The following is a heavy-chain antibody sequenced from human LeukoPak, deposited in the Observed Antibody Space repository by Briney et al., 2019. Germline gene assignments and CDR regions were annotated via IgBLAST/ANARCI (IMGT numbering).Heavy chain of an antibody. CDR1: GFTFSSYG. D-gene: IGHD6-19*01. V-gene: IGHV3-33*01. J-gene: IGHJ4*02. CDR2: IWYDGSNK. Sequence: GRSLRLSCAASGFTFSSYGMRWVRQAPGKGLESVAVIWYDGSNKYYADSVKGRFTISRDNSKNTLYLQMNSLRAEDTAVYYCARDPMQWLTDYWGQGTLVTVSS. CDR3: ARDPMQWLTDY.